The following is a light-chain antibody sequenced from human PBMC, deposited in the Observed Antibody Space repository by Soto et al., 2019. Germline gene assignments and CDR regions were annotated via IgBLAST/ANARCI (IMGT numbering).Light chain of an antibody. CDR3: SSYTRFSPTYV. Sequence: QSALTQPASVSGSPGQSITISCTGTSSDVGNYNYVSWYQEHPGKAPKLMIYDVSNRPSGVSNRFSGSKSGNTASLTISGLQAEDEADYYCSSYTRFSPTYVFGTGTQLTVL. J-gene: IGLJ1*01. CDR1: SSDVGNYNY. CDR2: DVS. V-gene: IGLV2-14*01.